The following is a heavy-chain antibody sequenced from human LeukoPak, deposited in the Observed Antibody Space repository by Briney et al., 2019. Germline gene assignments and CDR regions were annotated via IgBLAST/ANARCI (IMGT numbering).Heavy chain of an antibody. V-gene: IGHV3-74*01. Sequence: GGSLRLSCAASGFTFSNYWMHWVRQAPGKGLVWVSRINTDGSSTNYADSVKGRFTISRDNAKNTVYLQMNSLRAEDTAVYYCARTDIVATASYYYYMDVWGKGTTVTVSS. CDR2: INTDGSST. J-gene: IGHJ6*03. CDR1: GFTFSNYW. D-gene: IGHD5-12*01. CDR3: ARTDIVATASYYYYMDV.